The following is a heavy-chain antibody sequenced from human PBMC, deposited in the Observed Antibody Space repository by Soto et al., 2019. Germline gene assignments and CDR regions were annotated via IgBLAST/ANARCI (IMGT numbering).Heavy chain of an antibody. V-gene: IGHV3-33*01. CDR2: IWYDGSNK. CDR3: SRDPLATASDY. D-gene: IGHD5-18*01. Sequence: QVQLVESGGGVVQPGRSLRLSCAASGFTFSSYGMHWVREAPGQGMEWVAVIWYDGSNKYYADSVKGRFTISRDNSKNTLYLQMNSLRAEDTAVYYCSRDPLATASDYWGQGTLVTVSS. J-gene: IGHJ4*02. CDR1: GFTFSSYG.